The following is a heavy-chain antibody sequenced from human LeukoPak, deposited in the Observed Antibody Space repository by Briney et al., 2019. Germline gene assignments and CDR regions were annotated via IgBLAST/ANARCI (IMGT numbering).Heavy chain of an antibody. J-gene: IGHJ4*02. CDR3: AKGEGMVRGVIMNY. CDR2: INPSGGTT. Sequence: ASVKVSCKASGYTFISFYIHWVRQAPGQGLEWMGVINPSGGTTLYAQKFQGRVTMTRDTSTSTVYMELNSLRAEDTSVYYCAKGEGMVRGVIMNYWGQGTLVTVSS. V-gene: IGHV1-46*01. D-gene: IGHD3-10*01. CDR1: GYTFISFY.